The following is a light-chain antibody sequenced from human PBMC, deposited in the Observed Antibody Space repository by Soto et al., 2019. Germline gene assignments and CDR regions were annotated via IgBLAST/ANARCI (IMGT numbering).Light chain of an antibody. V-gene: IGKV1-9*01. CDR2: AAS. CDR1: QGINSY. CDR3: QQLNSYPRT. J-gene: IGKJ1*01. Sequence: DIQLTKSPSVLSASVGDRVTITCRASQGINSYLAWYQQKPGKVPNLLIYAASTLHSGVPSRFSGSGSGTEFTLTISSLQPEDFATYYCQQLNSYPRTFGQGTKVEIK.